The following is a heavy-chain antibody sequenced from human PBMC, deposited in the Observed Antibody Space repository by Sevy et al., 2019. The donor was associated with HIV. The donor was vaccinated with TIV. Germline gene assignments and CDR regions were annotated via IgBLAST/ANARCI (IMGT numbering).Heavy chain of an antibody. V-gene: IGHV3-33*01. D-gene: IGHD1-26*01. CDR3: ARASGATRLPNFDY. CDR2: IWYDGSNK. J-gene: IGHJ4*02. CDR1: GFTFSSYG. Sequence: GGSLRLSCAASGFTFSSYGMHWVRQAPGEGLEWVAVIWYDGSNKYYADSVKGRFTISRDNSKNTLYLQMNSLRAEDTAVYYCARASGATRLPNFDYWGQGTLVTVSS.